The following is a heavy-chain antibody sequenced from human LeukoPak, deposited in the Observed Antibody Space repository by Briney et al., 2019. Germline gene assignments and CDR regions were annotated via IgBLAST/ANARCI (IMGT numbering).Heavy chain of an antibody. D-gene: IGHD3-22*01. CDR3: ATANRLTRDSSGYYPDS. CDR1: GYTLTELS. Sequence: ASVKVSCEVSGYTLTELSTHWVRQAPGKGLEWMGGFDPEDGEIVYAQNFQGRVTMTEDTSTDTAYMQLSSLRSEDTAIYYCATANRLTRDSSGYYPDSWGQGTLVTVSS. J-gene: IGHJ4*02. V-gene: IGHV1-24*01. CDR2: FDPEDGEI.